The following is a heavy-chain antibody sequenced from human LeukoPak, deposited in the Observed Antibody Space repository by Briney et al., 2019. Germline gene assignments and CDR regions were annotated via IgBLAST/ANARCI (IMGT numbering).Heavy chain of an antibody. CDR3: ARADFIDAGPYLIGP. Sequence: GASVRVSFTTSGYSFTDYYIHWVRQAPGQGLEWMGWINTKSGRTSSARKFQGRVTMTRDPSITTVYMDMAWLTSDDTAIYFCARADFIDAGPYLIGPWGQGTLVTVSS. D-gene: IGHD3-3*01. J-gene: IGHJ5*02. V-gene: IGHV1-2*02. CDR1: GYSFTDYY. CDR2: INTKSGRT.